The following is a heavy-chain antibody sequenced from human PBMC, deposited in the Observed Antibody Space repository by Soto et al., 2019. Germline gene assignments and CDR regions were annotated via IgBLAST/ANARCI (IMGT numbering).Heavy chain of an antibody. CDR3: ARGLPRGATPDYYGMDV. J-gene: IGHJ6*02. Sequence: SETLSLTCAVSGGSISSGGYSWSWIRQPPGKGLEWIGYIYHSGSTYYNPSLKSRVTISVDRSKNQFSLKLSSVTAADTAVYYCARGLPRGATPDYYGMDVWGQGTTVTVS. D-gene: IGHD1-26*01. CDR1: GGSISSGGYS. V-gene: IGHV4-30-2*01. CDR2: IYHSGST.